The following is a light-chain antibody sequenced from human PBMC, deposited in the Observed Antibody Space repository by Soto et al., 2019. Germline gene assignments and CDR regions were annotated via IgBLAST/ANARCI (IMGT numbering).Light chain of an antibody. CDR2: DAS. J-gene: IGKJ2*01. CDR3: QQYDNLPPH. V-gene: IGKV1-33*01. CDR1: QDISNY. Sequence: DIQMTQSPSSLSASVGDRVTITCQASQDISNYLNWYQQKPGKAPKLLIYDASNLETGVPSRFSGSGPGTDFTFTISSLQPEDIAAFYCQQYDNLPPHFGQGTKLEIK.